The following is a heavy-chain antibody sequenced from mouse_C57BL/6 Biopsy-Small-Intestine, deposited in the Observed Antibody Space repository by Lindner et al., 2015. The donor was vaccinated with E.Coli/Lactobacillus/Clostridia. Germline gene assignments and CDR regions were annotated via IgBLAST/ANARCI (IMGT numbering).Heavy chain of an antibody. J-gene: IGHJ3*01. D-gene: IGHD2-1*01. Sequence: EVQLQESGGGLVKPRGSLKLSCAASGFTFSDCGMHWVRQAPEKGLEWVAYISSGSSTIYYADTMEGRFTISRDNAKNTLFLQMTSLRSEDTAMYYCTRPEGNWFANWGQGTLVTVSA. CDR2: ISSGSSTI. V-gene: IGHV5-17*01. CDR3: TRPEGNWFAN. CDR1: GFTFSDCG.